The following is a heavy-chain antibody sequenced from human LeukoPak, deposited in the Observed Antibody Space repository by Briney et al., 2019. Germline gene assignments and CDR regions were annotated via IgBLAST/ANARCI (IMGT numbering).Heavy chain of an antibody. J-gene: IGHJ6*02. CDR2: ISSSSSTI. D-gene: IGHD3-10*01. Sequence: GGSLRLSCAASGFTFSGSWMNWVRQAPGKGLEWVSYISSSSSTIYYADSVKGRFTISRDNAKNSLYLQMNSLRAEDTAVYYCASDSSRLLWFGELLYQSPYYYYGMDVWGQGTTVTVSS. CDR3: ASDSSRLLWFGELLYQSPYYYYGMDV. CDR1: GFTFSGSW. V-gene: IGHV3-48*04.